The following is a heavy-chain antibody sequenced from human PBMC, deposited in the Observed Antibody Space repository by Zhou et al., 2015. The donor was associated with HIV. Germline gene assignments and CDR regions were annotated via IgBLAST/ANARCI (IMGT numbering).Heavy chain of an antibody. V-gene: IGHV1-2*06. CDR1: GYTFTGYY. CDR3: ASFLMTTEDY. D-gene: IGHD4-17*01. CDR2: ISPNSGAT. J-gene: IGHJ4*02. Sequence: QVQLVQSGAEVKKPGASVKVSCKASGYTFTGYYMHWVRQAPGQGLEWMGRISPNSGATNYAQKFQDRVTMTRDTSISTAYMELSRLRSDDTAVYYCASFLMTTEDYWGQGTLVTVSS.